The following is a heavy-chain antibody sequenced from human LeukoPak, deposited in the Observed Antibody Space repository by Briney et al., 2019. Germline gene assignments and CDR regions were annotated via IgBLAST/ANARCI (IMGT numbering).Heavy chain of an antibody. V-gene: IGHV3-21*01. Sequence: KTGGSLRLSCAASGFTFSSYSMNWVRQAPGKGLEWVSSISSSSSYIYYADSVKGRFTISRDNAKNSLYLQMNSLRAEDTAVYYCARDIWDDYYGSGSYYSFDYWGQGTLVTVSS. CDR2: ISSSSSYI. D-gene: IGHD3-10*01. CDR1: GFTFSSYS. CDR3: ARDIWDDYYGSGSYYSFDY. J-gene: IGHJ4*02.